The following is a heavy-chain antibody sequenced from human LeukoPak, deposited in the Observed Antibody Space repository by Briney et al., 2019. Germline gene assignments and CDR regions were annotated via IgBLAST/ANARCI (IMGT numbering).Heavy chain of an antibody. Sequence: PGRSLRLSCAASEFTLSIYAMHWVRQAPGKGLEWVALMSYDGRHIYYADSVKGRFTISRDNAKNSLYLQMNSLGVEDTAVYYCARSAGTWFDPWGQGTLVTVSS. V-gene: IGHV3-30*04. CDR3: ARSAGTWFDP. J-gene: IGHJ5*02. CDR1: EFTLSIYA. CDR2: MSYDGRHI. D-gene: IGHD1-1*01.